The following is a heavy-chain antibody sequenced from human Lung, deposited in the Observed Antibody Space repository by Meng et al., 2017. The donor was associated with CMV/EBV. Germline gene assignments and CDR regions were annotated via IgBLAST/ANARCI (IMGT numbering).Heavy chain of an antibody. Sequence: ASXXVSXKASGYTFTGYYMHWVRQAPGQGLEWMGWINPNSGGTNYAQKFQGRVTMTRDTSISTAYMELSRLRSDDTAMYYCASRVPAAPMLGATTLTWGPGKLV. J-gene: IGHJ5*02. V-gene: IGHV1-2*02. CDR2: INPNSGGT. D-gene: IGHD1-26*01. CDR1: GYTFTGYY. CDR3: ASRVPAAPMLGATTLT.